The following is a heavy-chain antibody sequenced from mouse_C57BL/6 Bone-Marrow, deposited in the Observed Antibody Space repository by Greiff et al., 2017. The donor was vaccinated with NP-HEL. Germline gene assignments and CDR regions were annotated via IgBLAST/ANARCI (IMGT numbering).Heavy chain of an antibody. CDR3: ARRGLRRGAWFAY. Sequence: VKLQQPGAELVKPGASVKLSCKASGYTFTSYWMHWVKQRPGQGLEWIGMIHPNSGSTNYNEKFKSKATLTVDKSSSTAYMQLSSLTSEDSAVYYCARRGLRRGAWFAYWGQGTLVTVSA. J-gene: IGHJ3*01. CDR1: GYTFTSYW. D-gene: IGHD2-4*01. CDR2: IHPNSGST. V-gene: IGHV1-64*01.